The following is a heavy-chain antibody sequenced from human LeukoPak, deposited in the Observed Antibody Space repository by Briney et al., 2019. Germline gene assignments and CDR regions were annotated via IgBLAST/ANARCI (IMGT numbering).Heavy chain of an antibody. D-gene: IGHD3-9*01. Sequence: PGGSLRLSCAVSGFTFSSYSMNWVRQAPGKGLEWVSYISSSSSTIYYADSVKGRFTISRDNAKNTLYLQMNSLRAEDTAVYYCARDYDILTGWDFDYWGQGTLVTVSS. J-gene: IGHJ4*02. CDR3: ARDYDILTGWDFDY. CDR1: GFTFSSYS. V-gene: IGHV3-48*04. CDR2: ISSSSSTI.